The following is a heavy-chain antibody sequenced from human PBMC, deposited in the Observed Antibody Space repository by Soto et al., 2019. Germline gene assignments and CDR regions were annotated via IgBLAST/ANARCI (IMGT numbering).Heavy chain of an antibody. CDR3: AVAVDIVAMPLPH. V-gene: IGHV1-69*13. D-gene: IGHD5-12*01. J-gene: IGHJ4*02. Sequence: SVKVSCKASGGTFSSYAIGWVRQAPGQGLEWMGGIIPIFGTANYAQKFQGRVTITADESTSTAYMELSSLRSEDTAVYYCAVAVDIVAMPLPHWGQGTLVTSPQ. CDR1: GGTFSSYA. CDR2: IIPIFGTA.